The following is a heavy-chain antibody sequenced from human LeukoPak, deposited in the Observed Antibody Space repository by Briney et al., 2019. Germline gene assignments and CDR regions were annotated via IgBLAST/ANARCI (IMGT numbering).Heavy chain of an antibody. J-gene: IGHJ6*03. D-gene: IGHD6-13*01. CDR1: GTSISSTPYY. CDR2: IYYSVSSEST. CDR3: ARGVEAAAVDYYYYMDV. V-gene: IGHV4-39*01. Sequence: SETLSLTCTVSGTSISSTPYYWGWIRQPPGKGLEWIATIYYSVSSESTSYNPSLKSRVTMSVDTSKNQLSLKLSSVTAADTAVYYCARGVEAAAVDYYYYMDVWGKGTTVTVSS.